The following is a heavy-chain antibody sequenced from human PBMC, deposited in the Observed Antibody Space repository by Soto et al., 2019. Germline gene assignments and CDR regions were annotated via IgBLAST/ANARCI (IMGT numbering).Heavy chain of an antibody. CDR1: GFTFSSYA. J-gene: IGHJ6*02. D-gene: IGHD6-6*01. CDR3: AKGEAAPFYYYYGMDV. CDR2: ISGSGGST. V-gene: IGHV3-23*01. Sequence: GGSLRLSCAASGFTFSSYAMSWVRQAPGKGLEWVSAISGSGGSTYCADSVKGRFTISRDNSKNTLYLQMNSLRAEDTAVYYCAKGEAAPFYYYYGMDVWGQGTTVTVSS.